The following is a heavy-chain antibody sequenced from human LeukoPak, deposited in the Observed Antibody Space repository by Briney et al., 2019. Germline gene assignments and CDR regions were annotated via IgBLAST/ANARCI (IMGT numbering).Heavy chain of an antibody. Sequence: PSETLSLTCAVYGGSFSGYYWSWIRQPPGKGLEWIGEINHSGSTNYNPSLKSRVTISVDTSKNQFSLKLSSVTAADTAVYYCARDYRVLLWFGEWTDVVGYYYYGMDVWGQGTTVTVSS. CDR1: GGSFSGYY. V-gene: IGHV4-34*01. D-gene: IGHD3-10*01. CDR2: INHSGST. J-gene: IGHJ6*02. CDR3: ARDYRVLLWFGEWTDVVGYYYYGMDV.